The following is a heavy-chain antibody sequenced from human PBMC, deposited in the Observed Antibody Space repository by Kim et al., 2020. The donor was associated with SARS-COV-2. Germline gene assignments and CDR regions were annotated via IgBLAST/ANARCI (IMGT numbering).Heavy chain of an antibody. Sequence: GGSLRLSCAASVYTFSSYALNWVRQAPGKGLEWASTINTGGGTTNYADSVKGRFTISRDNSKNTLYLQMNSLRAEDTAVYYCAKLILSSGDYFAYWGQGTLVTISS. CDR2: INTGGGTT. D-gene: IGHD2-15*01. CDR1: VYTFSSYA. J-gene: IGHJ4*02. V-gene: IGHV3-23*01. CDR3: AKLILSSGDYFAY.